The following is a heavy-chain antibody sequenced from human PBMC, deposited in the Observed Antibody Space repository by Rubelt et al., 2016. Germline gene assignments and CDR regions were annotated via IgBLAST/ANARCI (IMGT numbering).Heavy chain of an antibody. V-gene: IGHV4-34*01. CDR2: INHSGST. D-gene: IGHD6-19*01. J-gene: IGHJ3*02. Sequence: QVQLQQWGAGLLKPSETLSLTCAVYGGSFSGYYWSWIRQPPGKGLEWIGEINHSGSTNYNPSLKSRVTISVDTAKSQFSLKLSSVTAADTAVYYWASGSSEWLMDAFDIWGQGTMVTVSS. CDR3: ASGSSEWLMDAFDI. CDR1: GGSFSGYY.